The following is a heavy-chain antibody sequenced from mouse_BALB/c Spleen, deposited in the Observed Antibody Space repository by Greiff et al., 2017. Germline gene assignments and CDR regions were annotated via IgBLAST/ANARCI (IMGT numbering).Heavy chain of an antibody. Sequence: EGHLVESGGGLVKPGGSLKLSCAASGFTFSSYAMSWVRQTPEKRLEWVASISSGGSTYYPDSVKGRFTISRDNARNILYLQMSSLRSEDTAMYYCARSKSDGYFSWFAYWGQGTLVTVSA. CDR1: GFTFSSYA. V-gene: IGHV5-6-5*01. D-gene: IGHD2-3*01. CDR2: ISSGGST. CDR3: ARSKSDGYFSWFAY. J-gene: IGHJ3*01.